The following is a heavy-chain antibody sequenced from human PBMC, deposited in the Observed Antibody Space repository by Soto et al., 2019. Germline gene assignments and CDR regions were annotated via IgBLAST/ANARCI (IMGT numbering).Heavy chain of an antibody. V-gene: IGHV2-5*02. CDR3: AHIVVAGLGYYFDY. J-gene: IGHJ4*02. CDR2: IYWDDDK. Sequence: QITLKESGPTLVKPTQTLTLTCTFSGFSLSSTRMAVGWIRQPPGKALEWLALIYWDDDKRYSPFLKSRLTMTKDTAKNRVVRTMSSTDAVDTARYYCAHIVVAGLGYYFDYWGQGTLVTVSS. CDR1: GFSLSSTRMA. D-gene: IGHD6-19*01.